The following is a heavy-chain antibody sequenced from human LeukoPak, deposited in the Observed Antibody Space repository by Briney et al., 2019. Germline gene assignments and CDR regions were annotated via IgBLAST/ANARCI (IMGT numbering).Heavy chain of an antibody. CDR1: GGSFSGYY. CDR3: AKSGGYGLIDK. CDR2: INHSGST. Sequence: SETLSLTCAVYGGSFSGYYWSWIRQPPGKGLEWIGEINHSGSTNYNPSLNSRVTISIDTSKNLFSLRLNSMTAADTAVYYCAKSGGYGLIDKWGQGTLVTVSS. V-gene: IGHV4-34*01. J-gene: IGHJ4*02. D-gene: IGHD1-26*01.